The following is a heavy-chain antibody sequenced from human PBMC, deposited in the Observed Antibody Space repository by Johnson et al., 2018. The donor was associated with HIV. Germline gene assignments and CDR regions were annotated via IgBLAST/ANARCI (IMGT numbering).Heavy chain of an antibody. CDR3: ARGPSVVTLHAFDL. Sequence: VQLVESGGGLVQPGGSLRLSCAASGFTFSDYDMHLVRQATGEGLEWVSAIGSAGDTYYPGSVKGRFTISRENAKNSLYLQMNSLRAGDTAVYYCARGPSVVTLHAFDLWGQGTLVTVSS. CDR1: GFTFSDYD. V-gene: IGHV3-13*01. D-gene: IGHD4-23*01. CDR2: IGSAGDT. J-gene: IGHJ3*01.